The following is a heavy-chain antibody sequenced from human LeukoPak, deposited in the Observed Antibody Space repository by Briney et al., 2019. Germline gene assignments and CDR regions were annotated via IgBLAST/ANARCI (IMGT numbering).Heavy chain of an antibody. J-gene: IGHJ5*02. D-gene: IGHD3-10*01. Sequence: GSLRLSCAASGFTFSNAWMSWVRQPPGKGLEWIGEINHSGSTNYNPSLKSRVTISVDTSKNQFSLKLSSVTAADTAVYYCARIGHTSPSIVRKGREFDPWGQGTLVTVSS. CDR3: ARIGHTSPSIVRKGREFDP. CDR2: INHSGST. CDR1: GFTFSNAW. V-gene: IGHV4-34*01.